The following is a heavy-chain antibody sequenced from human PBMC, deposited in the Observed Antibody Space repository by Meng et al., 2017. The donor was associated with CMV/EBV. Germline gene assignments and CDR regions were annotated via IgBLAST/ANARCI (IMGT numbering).Heavy chain of an antibody. Sequence: GESLKISCAASGFTFSSYWMSWVRQAPGKGLEWVANIKQDGSEKYYADSVKGRFTISRDNAKNSLYLQMNSLRAEDTAVYYCACGLYYYYGMDVWGQGTTVTVSS. V-gene: IGHV3-7*01. CDR2: IKQDGSEK. J-gene: IGHJ6*02. CDR3: ACGLYYYYGMDV. CDR1: GFTFSSYW. D-gene: IGHD1-26*01.